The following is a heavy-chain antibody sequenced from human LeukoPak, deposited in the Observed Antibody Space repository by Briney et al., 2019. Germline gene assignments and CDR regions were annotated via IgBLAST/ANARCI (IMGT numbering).Heavy chain of an antibody. D-gene: IGHD3-22*01. V-gene: IGHV1-2*02. CDR1: GYTFTVYY. Sequence: GASVTVSCTASGYTFTVYYMHWVRQAPGQGLEWMGWINPNSGGTNYAQKFQGRVTMTRDTSISTAYMELSRLRSDDTAVYYCARGITYYYDSSGYHYDYWGQGTLVTVSS. CDR2: INPNSGGT. J-gene: IGHJ4*02. CDR3: ARGITYYYDSSGYHYDY.